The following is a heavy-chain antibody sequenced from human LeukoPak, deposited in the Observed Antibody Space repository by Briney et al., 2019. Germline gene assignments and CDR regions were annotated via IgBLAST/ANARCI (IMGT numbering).Heavy chain of an antibody. CDR2: IKQDGSEK. D-gene: IGHD3-22*01. CDR1: GFTFSSYW. V-gene: IGHV3-7*01. J-gene: IGHJ4*02. CDR3: ARDMYYDSSGYIQYYFDY. Sequence: GGSLRLSCAASGFTFSSYWMSWVRQAPGKGLEWVANIKQDGSEKYYVDSVKGRFTISRDNAKNSLYLQMNSLRAEDTPVYYCARDMYYDSSGYIQYYFDYWGQGTLVTVSS.